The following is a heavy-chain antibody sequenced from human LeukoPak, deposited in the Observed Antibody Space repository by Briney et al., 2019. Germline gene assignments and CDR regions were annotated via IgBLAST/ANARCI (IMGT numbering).Heavy chain of an antibody. CDR1: GGSLSGYY. CDR3: ARATGVKVPPAY. Sequence: SETLSLTCAVYGGSLSGYYCSWIRQPPGQGLEWIGEIDHGGRNNYSPSLKSRLTISVDRSKNQFSLKLSSVTAADTAVYYCARATGVKVPPAYWGQGTLVTVSS. J-gene: IGHJ4*02. CDR2: IDHGGRN. D-gene: IGHD3-10*01. V-gene: IGHV4-34*01.